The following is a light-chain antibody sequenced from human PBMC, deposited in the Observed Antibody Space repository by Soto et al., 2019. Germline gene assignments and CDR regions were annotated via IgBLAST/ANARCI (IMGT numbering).Light chain of an antibody. CDR1: SSDVGGYNY. Sequence: QSVLTQPASVSGSPGQSITISCTGTSSDVGGYNYVSWYQQHPGKAPKLLIYDVSNRPSGVSNRFSGSKSGNTASLTISGLQAEDEADYYCSSYTSNRLFGGGTKLTVL. CDR2: DVS. J-gene: IGLJ3*02. CDR3: SSYTSNRL. V-gene: IGLV2-14*01.